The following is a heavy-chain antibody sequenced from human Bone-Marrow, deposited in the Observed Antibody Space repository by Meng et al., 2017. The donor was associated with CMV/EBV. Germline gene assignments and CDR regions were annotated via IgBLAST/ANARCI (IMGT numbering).Heavy chain of an antibody. CDR3: ARSLRPHNFYFYGMDL. V-gene: IGHV1-2*02. D-gene: IGHD5/OR15-5a*01. J-gene: IGHJ6*02. CDR2: INPNSGGT. CDR1: GYTFTGYY. Sequence: ASVKVSCKASGYTFTGYYMHWVRQAPGQGLEWMGWINPNSGGTNYAQKFQGRVTMTRDTSISTAYMELSRLRSDDTAVYYCARSLRPHNFYFYGMDLWGQGTTVTVSS.